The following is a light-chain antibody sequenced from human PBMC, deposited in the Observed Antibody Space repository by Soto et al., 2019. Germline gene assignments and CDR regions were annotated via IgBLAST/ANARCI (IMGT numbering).Light chain of an antibody. V-gene: IGKV3-11*01. CDR1: QSVSSY. J-gene: IGKJ4*01. Sequence: EIVLTQSPATLSLSPGERATLSCRASQSVSSYLAWYQQKPGQAPRLLIYDASNRATGIPARFSGSGSGTDFTPTIGSLEPEDFAVYYCQQRSNWPLTFGGGTKVDIK. CDR3: QQRSNWPLT. CDR2: DAS.